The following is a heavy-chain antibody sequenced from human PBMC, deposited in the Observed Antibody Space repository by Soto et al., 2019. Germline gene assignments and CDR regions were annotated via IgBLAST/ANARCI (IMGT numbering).Heavy chain of an antibody. CDR1: GYSFTTYW. CDR2: LDPGDSYT. D-gene: IGHD3-22*01. J-gene: IGHJ6*02. V-gene: IGHV5-10-1*01. CDR3: ERLNSNYYCYGIDV. Sequence: PGESLKISCKGSGYSFTTYWIGWVRQMPGKGLEWMGRLDPGDSYTNYSPSSQGHVTISADKSISTAYLQWSSLKASDTAMYYCERLNSNYYCYGIDVWGQGTTVTVSS.